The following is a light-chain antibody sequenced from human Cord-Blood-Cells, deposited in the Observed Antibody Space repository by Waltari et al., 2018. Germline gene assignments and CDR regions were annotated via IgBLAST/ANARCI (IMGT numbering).Light chain of an antibody. CDR1: SSDVGGYNY. CDR3: SSYTSSSTRV. J-gene: IGLJ3*02. CDR2: DVS. Sequence: QSALTQPASVSGSPGQSITISCTGTSSDVGGYNYVSLYQQHPVKAPKLMIYDVSNRPSGVSNRFSGSKSGNTASLTISGLQAEDEADYYCSSYTSSSTRVFGGGTKLTVL. V-gene: IGLV2-14*03.